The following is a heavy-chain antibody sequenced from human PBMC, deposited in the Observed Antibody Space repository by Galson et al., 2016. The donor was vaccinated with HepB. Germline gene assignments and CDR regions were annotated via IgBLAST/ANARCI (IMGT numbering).Heavy chain of an antibody. CDR1: GFTFRYYA. D-gene: IGHD5-12*01. Sequence: SLRLSCAASGFTFRYYAMHWVRQAPGKGLEWVAVISYDGSDKYFADSVKGRFTISRDNSENTLYLQMNSLRVEDTAIYYCARAPRRDVLGLGGFWGQGTLVTVSS. V-gene: IGHV3-30*04. J-gene: IGHJ4*02. CDR2: ISYDGSDK. CDR3: ARAPRRDVLGLGGF.